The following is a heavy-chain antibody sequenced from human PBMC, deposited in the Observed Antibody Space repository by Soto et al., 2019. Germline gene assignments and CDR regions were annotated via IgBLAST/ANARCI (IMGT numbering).Heavy chain of an antibody. V-gene: IGHV3-7*01. CDR1: GFTFSSYW. CDR2: IKQDGSQK. D-gene: IGHD6-6*01. Sequence: EVQLVESGGGLVQPGGSLRLSCAASGFTFSSYWMSWVRQAPGKGLEWVANIKQDGSQKYYVDSVKGRFTISRDNAKNSVFLQMNSLRAEDTAVYYCARIGYRSSCFDYWGQGIPVTVSS. J-gene: IGHJ4*02. CDR3: ARIGYRSSCFDY.